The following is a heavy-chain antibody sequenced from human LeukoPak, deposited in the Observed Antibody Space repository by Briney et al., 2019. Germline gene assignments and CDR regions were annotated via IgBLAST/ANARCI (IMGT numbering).Heavy chain of an antibody. CDR3: GRGARPPHYYYYMDV. CDR2: IIPILGTA. J-gene: IGHJ6*03. D-gene: IGHD5-12*01. CDR1: VGTFNSYG. V-gene: IGHV1-69*10. Sequence: SVTVSCKSSVGTFNSYGIIWVRQAPGQGLEWMGGIIPILGTANYAQKFQGRVTISADKSTSTAYMELSSLRSEDTAVYYCGRGARPPHYYYYMDVWGKGTTVTVSS.